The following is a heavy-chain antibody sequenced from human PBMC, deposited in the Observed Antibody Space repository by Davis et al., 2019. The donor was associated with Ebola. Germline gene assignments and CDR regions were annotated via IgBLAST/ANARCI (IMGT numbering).Heavy chain of an antibody. CDR3: ARLATYGMDV. Sequence: MPSETLSLTCTVSGGSISSSSYYWGWIRQPPGKGLEWIGSIYYSGSTYYNPSLKSRVTISVDTSRSQFSLTLSSVTAADTAVYYCARLATYGMDVWGKGTTVTVSS. CDR1: GGSISSSSYY. V-gene: IGHV4-39*07. CDR2: IYYSGST. J-gene: IGHJ6*04.